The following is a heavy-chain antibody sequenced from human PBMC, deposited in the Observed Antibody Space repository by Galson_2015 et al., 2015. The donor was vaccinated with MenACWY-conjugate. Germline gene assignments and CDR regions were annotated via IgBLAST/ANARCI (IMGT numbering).Heavy chain of an antibody. CDR2: ISSSGGRP. V-gene: IGHV3-23*01. D-gene: IGHD3-3*02. CDR3: ARERAAFDAFDI. CDR1: GYTFSTYA. J-gene: IGHJ3*02. Sequence: SLRLSCAASGYTFSTYAMTWVRQAPGKGLEWVSSISSSGGRPYYADSVKGRFTVSRDDSRHSLLLHMNSLSVDDTAVYYCARERAAFDAFDIWGQGTMVTVSS.